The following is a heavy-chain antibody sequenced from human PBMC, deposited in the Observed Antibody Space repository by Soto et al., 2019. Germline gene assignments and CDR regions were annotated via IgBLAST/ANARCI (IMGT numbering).Heavy chain of an antibody. CDR2: VYTRGST. V-gene: IGHV4-4*07. CDR3: ARDRGTIVVVPAAQRRYYFDY. CDR1: GGSISSYY. D-gene: IGHD2-2*01. J-gene: IGHJ4*02. Sequence: QVQLQESGPGLVKPSETLSLTCTVSGGSISSYYWSWIRQPAGKGLEWIGRVYTRGSTNYNPSLKSRVTMSVDTSMSQCSLKLSSVTAADTAVYYCARDRGTIVVVPAAQRRYYFDYWGQGTLVTVSS.